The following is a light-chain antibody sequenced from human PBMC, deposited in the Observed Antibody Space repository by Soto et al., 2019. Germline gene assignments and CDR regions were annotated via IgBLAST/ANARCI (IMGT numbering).Light chain of an antibody. J-gene: IGLJ1*01. V-gene: IGLV2-14*03. Sequence: QSALTQPASVSGSPGQSITISCTGTSSGFGSYNFVSWYQHHPGKAPKLMIYDVSNRPSGVSNRFSGSKSGNTASLTISGLQAEDEADYYCCSYISSSSPYVFGTGTKLPVL. CDR1: SSGFGSYNF. CDR3: CSYISSSSPYV. CDR2: DVS.